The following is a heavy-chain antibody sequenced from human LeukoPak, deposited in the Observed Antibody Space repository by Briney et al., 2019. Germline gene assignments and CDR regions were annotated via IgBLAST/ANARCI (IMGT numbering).Heavy chain of an antibody. Sequence: GGSLRLSCVASGFTFSNNGMHWVRQAPGKGLEWVAVISYDGSKKYYADSVKGRFTISRDNAKNSLYLQMNSLRAEDTAVYYCARLLGYCSGGSCLSYFDYWGQGTLVTVSS. CDR3: ARLLGYCSGGSCLSYFDY. D-gene: IGHD2-15*01. J-gene: IGHJ4*02. CDR1: GFTFSNNG. V-gene: IGHV3-33*05. CDR2: ISYDGSKK.